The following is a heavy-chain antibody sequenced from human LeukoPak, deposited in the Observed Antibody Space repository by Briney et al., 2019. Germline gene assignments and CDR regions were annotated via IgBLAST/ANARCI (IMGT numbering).Heavy chain of an antibody. V-gene: IGHV3-7*01. J-gene: IGHJ4*02. D-gene: IGHD6-13*01. CDR1: GFTLSSYW. CDR2: IKYDGSER. Sequence: GGSLRLSCAASGFTLSSYWMTWVRQAPGKGLEWVANIKYDGSERDYVDSVKGRFTISRDNAKNSLYLQMNSLRAEDTAIYYCPRDIAAAGLFFDYWGQGTLVTVSS. CDR3: PRDIAAAGLFFDY.